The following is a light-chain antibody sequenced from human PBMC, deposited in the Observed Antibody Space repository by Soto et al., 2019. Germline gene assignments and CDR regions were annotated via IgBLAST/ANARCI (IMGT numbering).Light chain of an antibody. J-gene: IGKJ1*01. Sequence: KVVMKSPETLSVSQEQRATRSSKASKRVGNDLAWYQQKPGQAPRLLIYGASSRATGIPARFSGSWSGTDFTLSICGLEPEAFAVYYCHQRQIWPLPLGQGTKVDIK. V-gene: IGKV3-11*01. CDR2: GAS. CDR3: HQRQIWPLP. CDR1: KRVGND.